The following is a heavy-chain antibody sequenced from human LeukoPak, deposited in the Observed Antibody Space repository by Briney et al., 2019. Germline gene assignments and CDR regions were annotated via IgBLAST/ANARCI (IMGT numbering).Heavy chain of an antibody. V-gene: IGHV3-23*01. Sequence: PGGSLRLSCAASGFTFSSYAMSWVRQAPGKGLEWVSAISGSGGSTYYADSVKGRFTISRDNSKNTLYLQMNSLRAEDTAVYYCAKDGRYCSGGSCYRPFDYWGQGTLVTVSS. CDR1: GFTFSSYA. CDR2: ISGSGGST. J-gene: IGHJ4*02. D-gene: IGHD2-15*01. CDR3: AKDGRYCSGGSCYRPFDY.